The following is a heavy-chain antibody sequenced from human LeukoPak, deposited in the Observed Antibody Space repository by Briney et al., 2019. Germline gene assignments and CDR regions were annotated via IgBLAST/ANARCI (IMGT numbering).Heavy chain of an antibody. CDR3: ASHLGTITGSLDY. V-gene: IGHV1-69*05. CDR2: IIPIFGTA. Sequence: ASVKVSCKASGGTFHNYAITWVRQAPGQGLEWMGGIIPIFGTANYAQKFQGRVTITTDESTSTAYMELSSLRSEDTAVYYCASHLGTITGSLDYWGQGTLVTVSS. CDR1: GGTFHNYA. D-gene: IGHD1-20*01. J-gene: IGHJ4*02.